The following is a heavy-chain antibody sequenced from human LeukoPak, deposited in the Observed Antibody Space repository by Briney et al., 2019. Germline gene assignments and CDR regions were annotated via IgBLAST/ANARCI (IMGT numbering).Heavy chain of an antibody. CDR2: ISGSGGNT. CDR3: AREPVDTAMVLDY. J-gene: IGHJ4*02. Sequence: PGGTLRLSCAASGFTFSSYGMNWVRQAPGKGLEWVSAISGSGGNTYYADSVKGRFTISRDNSKNTLYLQMNSLRAEDTAVYYCAREPVDTAMVLDYWGQGTLVTVSS. CDR1: GFTFSSYG. D-gene: IGHD5-18*01. V-gene: IGHV3-23*01.